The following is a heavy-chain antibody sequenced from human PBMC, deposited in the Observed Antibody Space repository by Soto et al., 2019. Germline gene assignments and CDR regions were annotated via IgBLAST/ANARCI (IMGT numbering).Heavy chain of an antibody. CDR3: ARWGDNKKLDY. Sequence: PGGSLRLSCAASGFTFSSHGMHWVRQAPGKGLEWVAVIWYDGSNKYYGDSVEGRFTISRDNPKNTLYLQMNSLRVEDTAAYYCARWGDNKKLDYWGQGTPVTVSS. D-gene: IGHD1-20*01. CDR1: GFTFSSHG. CDR2: IWYDGSNK. V-gene: IGHV3-33*01. J-gene: IGHJ4*02.